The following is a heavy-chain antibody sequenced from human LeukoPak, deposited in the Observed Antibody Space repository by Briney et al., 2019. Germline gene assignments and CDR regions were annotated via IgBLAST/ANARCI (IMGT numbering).Heavy chain of an antibody. CDR1: GSTFPDYW. J-gene: IGHJ6*02. D-gene: IGHD3-10*01. CDR3: ARTDQLRWFGAPRRPYYYGMDV. V-gene: IGHV5-51*01. Sequence: GGSLQISCQGSGSTFPDYWIGWVRQPPGKGLEWMGIIYPGDSDTRYSPSFQGQVTISADKSISTAYLQWSSLKASDTAMYYCARTDQLRWFGAPRRPYYYGMDVWGQGTTVTVSS. CDR2: IYPGDSDT.